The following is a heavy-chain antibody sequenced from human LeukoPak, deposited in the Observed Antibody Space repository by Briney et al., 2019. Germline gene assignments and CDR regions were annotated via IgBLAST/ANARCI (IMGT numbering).Heavy chain of an antibody. D-gene: IGHD7-27*01. CDR2: ISPSSDIP. CDR3: VKDRDWGAFDI. CDR1: GFTFRAHG. J-gene: IGHJ3*02. V-gene: IGHV3-23*01. Sequence: HPGRSLRLSCAASGFTFRAHGTDCVPQAPGKGLEWGAGISPSSDIPYYSYPVMGRFTISRDNHTSTVYLQMTGLRVEDTAEYYCVKDRDWGAFDIWGQVTIVTVSS.